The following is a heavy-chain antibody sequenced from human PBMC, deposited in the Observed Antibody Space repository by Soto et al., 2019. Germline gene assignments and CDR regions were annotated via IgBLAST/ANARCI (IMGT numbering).Heavy chain of an antibody. J-gene: IGHJ5*02. CDR1: GYTFTSYA. Sequence: QVQLVQSGAEVKKPGASVKVSCKASGYTFTSYAMHWVRQAPGQRLEWMGWINAGNGNTKYSQKFQGRVTITRDTSASTAYMELSSLRSEDTAVYYCARGGIVVVVADTDLCGHWFDPWGKGTLVTVSS. D-gene: IGHD2-15*01. CDR3: ARGGIVVVVADTDLCGHWFDP. CDR2: INAGNGNT. V-gene: IGHV1-3*01.